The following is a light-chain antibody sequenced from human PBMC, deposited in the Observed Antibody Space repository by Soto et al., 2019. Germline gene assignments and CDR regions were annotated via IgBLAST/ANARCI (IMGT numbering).Light chain of an antibody. CDR2: EVT. J-gene: IGLJ3*02. Sequence: QSALTQPASVSGSPGQSITISCTGTSSDIGSYKFVSWYQQHPGKAPKLVIYEVTKRPSGISNRFSGSKSGDTASLTISGLQAEDEADYHCCSYTGSSTLGVFGGGTKLTVL. V-gene: IGLV2-23*02. CDR3: CSYTGSSTLGV. CDR1: SSDIGSYKF.